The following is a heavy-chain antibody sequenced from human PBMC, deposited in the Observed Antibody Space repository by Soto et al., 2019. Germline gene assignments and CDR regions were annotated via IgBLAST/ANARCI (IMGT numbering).Heavy chain of an antibody. V-gene: IGHV4-59*08. J-gene: IGHJ3*02. CDR2: IYYSGST. D-gene: IGHD6-19*01. CDR3: AHYSSGRAFDI. Sequence: PSETLSLTCSVSGGSISGYYWSWIRQTPEKGLEWIGYIYYSGSTYYNPSLKSRVTISVDTSKNQFSLKLSSVTAADTAVYYWAHYSSGRAFDIWGQGTMVTVSS. CDR1: GGSISGYY.